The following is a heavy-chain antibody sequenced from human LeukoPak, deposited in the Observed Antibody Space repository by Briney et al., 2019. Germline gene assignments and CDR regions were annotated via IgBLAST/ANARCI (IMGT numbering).Heavy chain of an antibody. CDR2: VTSGGGGT. Sequence: TGGSLRLSCAASGFTFSSYAFAWVRQGPGKGLEWVAAVTSGGGGTHFADSVKGRFTISRDNTKNTMYLQMDSLRVEDTAMYFCGSDPNGDYVGALGYWGRGALVTVSS. CDR1: GFTFSSYA. CDR3: GSDPNGDYVGALGY. V-gene: IGHV3-23*01. J-gene: IGHJ4*01. D-gene: IGHD2-8*01.